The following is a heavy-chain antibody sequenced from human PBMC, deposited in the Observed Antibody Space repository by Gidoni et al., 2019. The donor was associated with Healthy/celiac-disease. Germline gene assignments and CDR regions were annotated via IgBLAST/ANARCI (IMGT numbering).Heavy chain of an antibody. J-gene: IGHJ4*02. CDR2: IYHSGRT. Sequence: QVQLQESGPGLAKPSWTLSRTCAVSDGCSSSSNSCGWVRQPPGQGLEWIGEIYHSGRTNDNPSLKSRVPISVDKSTNQFSLKLRSVTAADTAVYYCASWPWGRYYDSSGYHYYFDYWGQGTLVTVSS. CDR1: DGCSSSSNS. D-gene: IGHD3-22*01. CDR3: ASWPWGRYYDSSGYHYYFDY. V-gene: IGHV4-4*02.